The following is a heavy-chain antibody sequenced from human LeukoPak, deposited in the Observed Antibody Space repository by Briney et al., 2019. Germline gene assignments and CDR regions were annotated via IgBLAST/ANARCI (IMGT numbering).Heavy chain of an antibody. J-gene: IGHJ4*02. CDR1: GGSISSYY. D-gene: IGHD3-22*01. V-gene: IGHV4-59*08. CDR2: IYYSGST. CDR3: ARGGYYDSSGYRPFDY. Sequence: SETLSLTCTVSGGSISSYYWSWIRQPPGKGLEWIGYIYYSGSTYYNPSLKSRVTISVDTSKNQFSLKLSSVTAADTAVYYCARGGYYDSSGYRPFDYWGQGTLVTVSS.